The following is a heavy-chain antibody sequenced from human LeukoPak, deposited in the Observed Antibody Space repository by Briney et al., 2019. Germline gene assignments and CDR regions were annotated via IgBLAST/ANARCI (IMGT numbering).Heavy chain of an antibody. CDR2: ISGSGGST. CDR3: AKKGGYSYGSLIY. V-gene: IGHV3-23*01. D-gene: IGHD5-18*01. J-gene: IGHJ4*02. Sequence: PGGSLRLSCAASGFTFSSYAMSWVRQAPGKGLEWVSAISGSGGSTYYADSVKGRFTISRDNSKNTLYLQMNRLRAEDTAVYYCAKKGGYSYGSLIYWGQGTLVTVSS. CDR1: GFTFSSYA.